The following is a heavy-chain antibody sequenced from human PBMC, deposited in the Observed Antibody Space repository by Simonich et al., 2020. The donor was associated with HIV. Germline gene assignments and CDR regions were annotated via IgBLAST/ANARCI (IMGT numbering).Heavy chain of an antibody. CDR1: GFTFSSYA. D-gene: IGHD3-16*01. V-gene: IGHV3-30*07. CDR3: ASGGSISSVWADDY. J-gene: IGHJ4*02. Sequence: QVQLVESGGGVVQPGRSLRLSCAASGFTFSSYAMHWVRQAPGKGLEWVAVISYDGSNKYYADSVKGRLTIPRDNSKNTLYLQMNSLRAEDTAVYYCASGGSISSVWADDYWGQGTLVAVSS. CDR2: ISYDGSNK.